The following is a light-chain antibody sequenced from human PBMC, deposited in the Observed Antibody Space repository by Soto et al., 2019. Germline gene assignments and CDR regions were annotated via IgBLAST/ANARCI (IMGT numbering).Light chain of an antibody. CDR2: AAS. CDR3: QKYNSAAFT. CDR1: QGISNY. J-gene: IGKJ3*01. Sequence: DIQMTQSPSSLSASVGDRVTITCRASQGISNYLAWYQQKPGKVPKLLIHAASTLQSGVPSRFSGSGSGTDFSLTISSLQPEDVATYYCQKYNSAAFTFGPGTKVEIK. V-gene: IGKV1-27*01.